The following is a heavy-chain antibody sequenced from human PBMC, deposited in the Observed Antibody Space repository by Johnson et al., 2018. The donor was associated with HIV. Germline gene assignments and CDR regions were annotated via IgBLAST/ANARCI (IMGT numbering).Heavy chain of an antibody. Sequence: QVQLVESGGGVVQPGGSLRLSCAASGFTFSSYAMHWVRQAPGKGLEWVAVISYDGSNKYYADALKGRFTISRDNSKNTLYLQMNSLRAEDTAVYYCAREWELLGSAFDIWGQGTMVTVSS. D-gene: IGHD1-26*01. J-gene: IGHJ3*02. CDR3: AREWELLGSAFDI. CDR1: GFTFSSYA. V-gene: IGHV3-30-3*01. CDR2: ISYDGSNK.